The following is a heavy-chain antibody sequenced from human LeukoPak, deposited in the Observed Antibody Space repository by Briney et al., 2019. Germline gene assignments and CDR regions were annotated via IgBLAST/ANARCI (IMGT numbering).Heavy chain of an antibody. CDR2: INPNSGGT. Sequence: GASVKVSCKASGYTFTGYYMHWVRQAPGQGLEWMGRINPNSGGTNYVQKFQGRVTMTRDTSISTAYMELSRLRSDDTAVYYCARSVLPSPMGQYYYGSGSYYRSSWFDPWGQGTLVTVSS. CDR1: GYTFTGYY. D-gene: IGHD3-10*01. CDR3: ARSVLPSPMGQYYYGSGSYYRSSWFDP. J-gene: IGHJ5*02. V-gene: IGHV1-2*06.